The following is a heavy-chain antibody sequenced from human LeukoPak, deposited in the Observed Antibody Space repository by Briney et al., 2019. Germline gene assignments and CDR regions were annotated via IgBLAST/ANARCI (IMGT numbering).Heavy chain of an antibody. J-gene: IGHJ6*03. CDR2: IYYRGSN. V-gene: IGHV4-59*01. CDR1: GGSICGYY. CDR3: ARAPKRSGYYYNYYYYFMDV. D-gene: IGHD3-22*01. Sequence: SETLSFTCTVSGGSICGYYWSWIRQPQGKGLGWIGYIYYRGSNNNHPPLKSRYTKSVDAPKNQFSLKLSSVTAADTAVYYCARAPKRSGYYYNYYYYFMDVGGKGTTVTVSS.